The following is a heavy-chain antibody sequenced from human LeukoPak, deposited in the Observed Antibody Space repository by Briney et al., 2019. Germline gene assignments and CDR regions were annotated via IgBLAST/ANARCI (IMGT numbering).Heavy chain of an antibody. D-gene: IGHD6-13*01. CDR2: VNPNSGNT. V-gene: IGHV1-8*01. CDR3: ARGGIAAAGVDY. J-gene: IGHJ4*02. Sequence: ASVKVSCKASGYTFTSYDINWVRQATGQGLEWMGWVNPNSGNTGYAEKFQGRVTMTRDTSMSTVYMELSSLTSEDTAVYYCARGGIAAAGVDYWGQGTLVTVSS. CDR1: GYTFTSYD.